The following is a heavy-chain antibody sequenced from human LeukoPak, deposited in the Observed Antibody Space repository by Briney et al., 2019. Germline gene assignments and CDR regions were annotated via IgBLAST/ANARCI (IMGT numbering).Heavy chain of an antibody. J-gene: IGHJ4*02. D-gene: IGHD3-10*01. Sequence: TSSETLSLTCTVSGGSISSDDYYWSWIRQPPGKGLEWIGYIYYSGSTYYNPSLKSRLTISVDTSKNQFSLKLSSVTAADTAVYYCARYYHGSGSYFPDYWGQGTLVTVSS. V-gene: IGHV4-30-4*01. CDR1: GGSISSDDYY. CDR3: ARYYHGSGSYFPDY. CDR2: IYYSGST.